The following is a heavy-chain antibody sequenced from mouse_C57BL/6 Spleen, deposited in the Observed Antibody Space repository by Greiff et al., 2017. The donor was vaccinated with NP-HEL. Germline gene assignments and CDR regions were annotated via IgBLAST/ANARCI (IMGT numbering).Heavy chain of an antibody. Sequence: QVQLQQPGAELVRPGSSVKLSCKASGYTFTSYWMHWVKQRPIQGLEWIGNIDPSDSETHYNQKFKDKATLTVDKSSSTAYMQLSSLTSEDSAVYYCARLYGYDKNYFDYWGQGTTLTVSS. J-gene: IGHJ2*01. D-gene: IGHD2-2*01. CDR1: GYTFTSYW. CDR3: ARLYGYDKNYFDY. V-gene: IGHV1-52*01. CDR2: IDPSDSET.